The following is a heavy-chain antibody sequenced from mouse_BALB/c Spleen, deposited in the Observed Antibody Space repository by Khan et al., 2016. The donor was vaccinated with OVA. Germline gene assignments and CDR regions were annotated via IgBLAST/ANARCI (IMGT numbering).Heavy chain of an antibody. V-gene: IGHV1S135*01. CDR2: IDPFNGGT. J-gene: IGHJ4*01. Sequence: VQLQQSGPELVKPGASVNISCKASAYSFTSYYMHWVKQSHGKSLEWIGCIDPFNGGTTYNQKFKGRATLTGDTSSSTAYMHLSTLTSEDSAVYYCARRTLDYWGQGTSVTVSS. CDR3: ARRTLDY. CDR1: AYSFTSYY.